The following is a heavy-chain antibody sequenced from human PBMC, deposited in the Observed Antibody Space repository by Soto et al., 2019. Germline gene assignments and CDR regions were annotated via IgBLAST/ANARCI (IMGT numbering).Heavy chain of an antibody. CDR3: AKDPRSTVDLDY. CDR1: GFTFSSYA. J-gene: IGHJ4*02. CDR2: ISGSGGST. V-gene: IGHV3-23*01. Sequence: GGSLRLSCAASGFTFSSYAMSWDRQAPGKGLEWVSAISGSGGSTYYADSVKGRFTISRDNSKNTLYLQMNSLRAEDTAVYYCAKDPRSTVDLDYWGQGTLVTVSS. D-gene: IGHD4-17*01.